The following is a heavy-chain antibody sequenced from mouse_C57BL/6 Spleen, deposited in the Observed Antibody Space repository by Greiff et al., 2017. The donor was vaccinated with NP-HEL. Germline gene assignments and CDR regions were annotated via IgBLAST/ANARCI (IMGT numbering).Heavy chain of an antibody. CDR2: IWGGGST. CDR3: ASGLYYDYDRGFAY. D-gene: IGHD2-4*01. CDR1: GFSLTSYG. V-gene: IGHV2-6*01. Sequence: VQLQESGPGLVAPSQRLSITCTVSGFSLTSYGVAWVRPSPGKGMEWLGVIWGGGSTKYNSALKSRLSISKDNSKSQVFLKMNSLQTDDTAMYYCASGLYYDYDRGFAYWGQGTLVTVSA. J-gene: IGHJ3*01.